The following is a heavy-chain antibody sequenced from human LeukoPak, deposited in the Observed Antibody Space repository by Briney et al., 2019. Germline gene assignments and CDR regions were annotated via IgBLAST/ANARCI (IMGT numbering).Heavy chain of an antibody. V-gene: IGHV3-74*03. Sequence: GGSLGLSCAASGFIFSNSWMHWVRQVPGKGLVWVSRIDSDGRLTTYADSVKGRFTISRDNTKNTLFLQMSNLRAEDTSVYYCAFGSGTYYNALDIWGQGTMVTVS. D-gene: IGHD1-26*01. CDR2: IDSDGRLT. CDR1: GFIFSNSW. J-gene: IGHJ3*02. CDR3: AFGSGTYYNALDI.